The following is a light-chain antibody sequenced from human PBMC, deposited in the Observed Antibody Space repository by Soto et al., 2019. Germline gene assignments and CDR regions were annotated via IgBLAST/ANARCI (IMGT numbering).Light chain of an antibody. CDR3: QQYNSYPYT. V-gene: IGKV1-9*01. Sequence: DIQLTQSPSSLSLSVGDRATITCRASQGISSYLAWYQQKPGKAPKLLIYAASTMQSGVPARFSGSGSGTEFTLTISSLQAEDFASYYCQQYNSYPYTFGQGTKVDIK. CDR1: QGISSY. CDR2: AAS. J-gene: IGKJ2*01.